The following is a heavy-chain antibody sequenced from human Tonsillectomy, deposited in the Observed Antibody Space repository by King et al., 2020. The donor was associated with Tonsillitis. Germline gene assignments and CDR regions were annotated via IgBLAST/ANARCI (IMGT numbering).Heavy chain of an antibody. J-gene: IGHJ6*02. CDR1: GFTFSSYG. Sequence: VQLVESGGGVVQPGRSLRLSCAASGFTFSSYGMHWVRQAPGKGLEWVAVIWYDGRNKYYADSVKGRLTISRDNSKNTLYLQMNSLRAEDTAVYYCARDGPPTVTSYGMDVWVQGTTVTVSS. D-gene: IGHD4-17*01. CDR3: ARDGPPTVTSYGMDV. V-gene: IGHV3-33*01. CDR2: IWYDGRNK.